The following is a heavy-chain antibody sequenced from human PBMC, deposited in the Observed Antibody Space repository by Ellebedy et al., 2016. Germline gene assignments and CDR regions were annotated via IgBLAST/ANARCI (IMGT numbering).Heavy chain of an antibody. CDR2: IYPGDSPT. CDR3: ARLSGYGGYGDFDY. CDR1: GNNFTSDL. J-gene: IGHJ4*02. V-gene: IGHV5-51*01. D-gene: IGHD4-17*01. Sequence: GESLKISCKGSGNNFTSDLIAWVRQKPGKGLEWMGIIYPGDSPTKYSPSFQGHVTISADKSISAAYLQWSSLKASDTAVYYCARLSGYGGYGDFDYWGQGTLVTVSS.